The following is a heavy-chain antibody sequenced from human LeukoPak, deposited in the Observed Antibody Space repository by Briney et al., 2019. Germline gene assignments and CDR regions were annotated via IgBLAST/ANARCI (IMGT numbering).Heavy chain of an antibody. J-gene: IGHJ4*02. CDR1: GFTFSSYA. D-gene: IGHD6-13*01. V-gene: IGHV3-30-3*01. Sequence: GGSLRLSCAASGFTFSSYAMHWVRQAPGKGLEWVAVISYDGSNKYYADSVKGRFTISRDNSKNTLYLQMNSLRAEDTAVYYCARVGLYVYSTPFDYWGQGTLVTVSS. CDR3: ARVGLYVYSTPFDY. CDR2: ISYDGSNK.